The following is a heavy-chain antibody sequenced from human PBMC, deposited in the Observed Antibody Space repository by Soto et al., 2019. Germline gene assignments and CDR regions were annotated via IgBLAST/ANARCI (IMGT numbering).Heavy chain of an antibody. CDR2: INAGNGNT. CDR3: VRNFVPIGEMDV. CDR1: GYTFTSYA. Sequence: ASVKVSCKASGYTFTSYAMHWVRQAPGQRLEWMGWINAGNGNTKYSQKVQGRVTITRDTSASTAYMELSSLRSEDTAVYYCVRNFVPIGEMDVWGQGTTVTVSS. D-gene: IGHD2-8*01. V-gene: IGHV1-3*01. J-gene: IGHJ6*02.